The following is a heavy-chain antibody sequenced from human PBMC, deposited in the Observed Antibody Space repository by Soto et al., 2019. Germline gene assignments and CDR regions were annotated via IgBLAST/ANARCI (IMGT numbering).Heavy chain of an antibody. CDR3: ARGPLSGYDYYYYYYMDV. CDR1: GFTFSSYW. Sequence: PGGSLRLSCAASGFTFSSYWMSWVRQAPGKGLEWVANIKQDGSEKYYVDSVKGRFTISRDNAKNSLYLQMNSLRDEDTAVYYCARGPLSGYDYYYYYYMDVWGKGTTVTVSS. J-gene: IGHJ6*03. D-gene: IGHD5-12*01. CDR2: IKQDGSEK. V-gene: IGHV3-7*01.